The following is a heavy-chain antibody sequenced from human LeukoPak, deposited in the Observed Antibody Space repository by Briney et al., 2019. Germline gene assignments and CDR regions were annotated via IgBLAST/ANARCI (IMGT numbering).Heavy chain of an antibody. CDR2: ISAYNGNT. CDR3: ARDVLRYFDWLFPPSPFFDY. V-gene: IGHV1-18*01. D-gene: IGHD3-9*01. J-gene: IGHJ4*02. CDR1: GYTFTSYG. Sequence: ASVKVSCKASGYTFTSYGISWVRQAPGQGLEWMGWISAYNGNTNYAQKLQGRVTMTTDTSTSTAYMEPRSLRSDDTAVYYCARDVLRYFDWLFPPSPFFDYWGQGTLVTVSS.